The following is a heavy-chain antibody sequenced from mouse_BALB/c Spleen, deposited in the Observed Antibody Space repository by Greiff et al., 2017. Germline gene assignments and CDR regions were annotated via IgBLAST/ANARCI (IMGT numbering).Heavy chain of an antibody. J-gene: IGHJ4*01. CDR1: GYTFSSYW. D-gene: IGHD2-10*02. CDR3: ARSYGNYAMDY. V-gene: IGHV1-9*01. Sequence: QVQLQQSGAELMKPGASVKISCKATGYTFSSYWIEWVKQRPGHGLEWIGEILPGSGSTNYNEKFKGKATFTADTSSNTAYMQLSSLTSEDSAVYYCARSYGNYAMDYWGQGISVTVSS. CDR2: ILPGSGST.